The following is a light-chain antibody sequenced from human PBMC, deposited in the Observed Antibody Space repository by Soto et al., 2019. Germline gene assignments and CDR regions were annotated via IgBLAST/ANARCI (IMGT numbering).Light chain of an antibody. V-gene: IGKV1-5*03. CDR1: ESISSW. J-gene: IGKJ1*01. CDR2: KAS. CDR3: QQYSTKWS. Sequence: DIQMTQSPSTLSASVGDRVTITCRASESISSWLAWFQQKPGKAHKLLIYKASILESGVSSRFSGSESGTEFTLSSSSLQPDDFATYFCQQYSTKWSFGQGTKVEIK.